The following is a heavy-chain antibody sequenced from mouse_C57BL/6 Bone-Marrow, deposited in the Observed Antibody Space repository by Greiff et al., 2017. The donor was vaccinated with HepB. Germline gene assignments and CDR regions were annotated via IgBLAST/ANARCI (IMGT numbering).Heavy chain of an antibody. CDR3: ARGSNYRYFDY. J-gene: IGHJ2*01. Sequence: EVKLMESGGGLVKPGGSLKLSCAASGFTFSSYAMSWVRQTPEKRLEWVATISDGGSYTYYPDNVKGRFIISRDNAKNNLYLQMSHLKSEDTAMYYCARGSNYRYFDYWGQGTTLTVSS. CDR2: ISDGGSYT. CDR1: GFTFSSYA. D-gene: IGHD2-5*01. V-gene: IGHV5-4*03.